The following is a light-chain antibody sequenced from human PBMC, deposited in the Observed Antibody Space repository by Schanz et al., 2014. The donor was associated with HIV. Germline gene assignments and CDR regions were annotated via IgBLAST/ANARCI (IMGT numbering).Light chain of an antibody. CDR3: SSYAGNNNLV. CDR2: RNT. CDR1: SSNIGSNY. J-gene: IGLJ2*01. Sequence: QSVLTQPPSASETPGQRVTISCSGSSSNIGSNYIYWYQQLPGTAPTLLIYRNTQRPSGVPDRFSGSKSGTSASLAISGLRSEDEAEYYCSSYAGNNNLVFGGGTQLTVL. V-gene: IGLV1-47*01.